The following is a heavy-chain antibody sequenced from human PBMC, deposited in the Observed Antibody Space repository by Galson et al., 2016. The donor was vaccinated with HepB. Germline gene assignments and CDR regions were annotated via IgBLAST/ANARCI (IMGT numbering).Heavy chain of an antibody. V-gene: IGHV3-30-3*01. J-gene: IGHJ4*02. CDR1: GFTFNAYA. Sequence: SLRLSCAASGFTFNAYAMHWVRQAPGTGLEWVAVISYDGNNKYYADSVKGRFTISRDNSKNTLYLQMNSLRTEDTAVYYCARGEGEDFDYWGQGTLVTVSS. CDR2: ISYDGNNK. D-gene: IGHD3-16*01. CDR3: ARGEGEDFDY.